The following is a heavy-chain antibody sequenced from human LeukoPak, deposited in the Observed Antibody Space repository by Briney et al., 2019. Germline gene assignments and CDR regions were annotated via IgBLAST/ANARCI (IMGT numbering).Heavy chain of an antibody. Sequence: GGSLRLSCAASGFTFSSYAMSWVRQAPGKGLEWVSAISGSGGSTYYADSVKGRFTVSRDNSKNTLYLQMNSLRAEDTAVYYCAKDEEDSYDSSGYDYWGQGTLVTVSS. D-gene: IGHD3-22*01. J-gene: IGHJ4*02. CDR1: GFTFSSYA. CDR2: ISGSGGST. V-gene: IGHV3-23*01. CDR3: AKDEEDSYDSSGYDY.